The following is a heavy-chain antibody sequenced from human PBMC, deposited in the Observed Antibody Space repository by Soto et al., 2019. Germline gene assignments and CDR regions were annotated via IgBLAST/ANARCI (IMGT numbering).Heavy chain of an antibody. CDR1: GFSFSSYY. CDR2: VNEDGSEK. CDR3: ARCGGAGSDY. J-gene: IGHJ4*02. Sequence: GGSLSLSCAASGFSFSSYYMSWVRQAQGKGLEWVANVNEDGSEKYYVDSVKGRFTVSRDNAKNSLYLQMNSLRAEDTAVYYCARCGGAGSDYWGQGTPVTVSS. V-gene: IGHV3-7*01. D-gene: IGHD1-26*01.